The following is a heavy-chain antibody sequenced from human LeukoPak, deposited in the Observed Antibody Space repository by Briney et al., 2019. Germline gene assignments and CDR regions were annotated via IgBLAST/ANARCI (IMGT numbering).Heavy chain of an antibody. J-gene: IGHJ4*02. Sequence: GGSLRLSCAASGFTFSSYAMSWVRQAPGKGLEWVSAISGSGGSTYYADSVKGRFTISRDNSKNTLYLQMNSLRAEDTAVYYCAKATHYYGSWSIDYWGQGTLVTVSS. D-gene: IGHD3-10*01. CDR1: GFTFSSYA. V-gene: IGHV3-23*01. CDR2: ISGSGGST. CDR3: AKATHYYGSWSIDY.